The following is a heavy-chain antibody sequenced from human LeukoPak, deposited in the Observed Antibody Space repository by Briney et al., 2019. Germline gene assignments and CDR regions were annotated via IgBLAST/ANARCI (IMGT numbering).Heavy chain of an antibody. V-gene: IGHV1-24*01. J-gene: IGHJ4*02. CDR1: GYTLTELS. Sequence: GASVKVSCKVSGYTLTELSMHWVRQAPGKGLEWMGGFDPEDGETIYAQKLQGRVTMTTDTSTSTAYMELRSLRSDDTAVYYCARDSIIQLWPDLFSYWGQGTLVTVSS. D-gene: IGHD5-18*01. CDR2: FDPEDGET. CDR3: ARDSIIQLWPDLFSY.